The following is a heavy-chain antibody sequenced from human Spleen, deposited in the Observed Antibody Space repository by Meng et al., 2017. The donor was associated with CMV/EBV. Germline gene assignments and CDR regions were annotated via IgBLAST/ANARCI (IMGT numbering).Heavy chain of an antibody. CDR3: AREAAAGDY. D-gene: IGHD6-13*01. V-gene: IGHV3-48*03. J-gene: IGHJ4*02. Sequence: LSCAASGFTFSSYAMSWVRQAPGKGLEWVSYISSSGTTIYYADSVKGRFTISRDNAKNSLYLQMNSLRAEDTAVYYCAREAAAGDYWGQGTLVTVSS. CDR2: ISSSGTTI. CDR1: GFTFSSYA.